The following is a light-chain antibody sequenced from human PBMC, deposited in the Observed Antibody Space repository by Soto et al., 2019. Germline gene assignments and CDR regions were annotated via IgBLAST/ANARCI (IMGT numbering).Light chain of an antibody. CDR3: QSYDTNLSVV. Sequence: QSVLTQPPSVSAAPGQKVTISCSGSSSNIGNNYVSWYQQLPGTAPKLLIYGNRNRPSGVPDRFSGSKSGTSASLAITGLQAEDEADYYCQSYDTNLSVVFGGGTKLTVL. J-gene: IGLJ2*01. V-gene: IGLV1-40*01. CDR1: SSNIGNNY. CDR2: GNR.